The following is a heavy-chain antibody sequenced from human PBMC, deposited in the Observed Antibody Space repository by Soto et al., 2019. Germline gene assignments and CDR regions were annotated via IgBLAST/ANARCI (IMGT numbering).Heavy chain of an antibody. D-gene: IGHD6-19*01. Sequence: GESLKISCKGSGYSFTSYWISWVRQMPGKGLEWMGRIDPSDSYTNYSPSFQGHVTISADKSISTAYLQWSSLKASDTALYYCARHVGSSGWYDLFDYWGQGTLVTVSS. V-gene: IGHV5-10-1*01. CDR3: ARHVGSSGWYDLFDY. CDR2: IDPSDSYT. CDR1: GYSFTSYW. J-gene: IGHJ4*02.